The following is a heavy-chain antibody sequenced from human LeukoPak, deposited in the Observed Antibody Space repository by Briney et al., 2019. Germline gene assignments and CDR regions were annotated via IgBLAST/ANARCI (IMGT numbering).Heavy chain of an antibody. CDR2: ISGSGGST. CDR1: GFTFSSYA. J-gene: IGHJ4*02. D-gene: IGHD3-16*02. Sequence: GGSLRLSCAASGFTFSSYAMSWVRQAPGKGLEWVSAISGSGGSTYYADSVKGRSTISRDNSKNTLHLQMNSLRAEDTAVYYCAKKWGGYPYDYWGQGTLVTVSS. V-gene: IGHV3-23*01. CDR3: AKKWGGYPYDY.